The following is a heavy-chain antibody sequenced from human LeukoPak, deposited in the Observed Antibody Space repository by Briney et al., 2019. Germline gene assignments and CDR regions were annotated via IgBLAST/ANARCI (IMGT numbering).Heavy chain of an antibody. Sequence: SETLSLTCTVSGGSISSYYWSWMRQPPGEGLEWIGYIYYSGSTSYNPSLKSRVTISVDTSKNQFSLKLSYVTAADTAVYFCARESSWGNFDYWGQGTLVTVSS. D-gene: IGHD7-27*01. CDR1: GGSISSYY. CDR3: ARESSWGNFDY. V-gene: IGHV4-59*01. CDR2: IYYSGST. J-gene: IGHJ4*02.